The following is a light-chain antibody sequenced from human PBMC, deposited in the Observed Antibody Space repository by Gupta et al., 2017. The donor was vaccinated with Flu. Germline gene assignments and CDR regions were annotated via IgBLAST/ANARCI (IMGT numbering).Light chain of an antibody. CDR2: AAS. J-gene: IGKJ4*01. CDR3: QQGNNTPLT. Sequence: DTQMTQSPSSLSASVGDRVTITCRASQRIGTYVNWYQQKVGKAPNLLIYAASSLQSGVPSRFSGSGSGTDFTLTITSLQPEDSATYCCQQGNNTPLTFGGGTKVEIK. CDR1: QRIGTY. V-gene: IGKV1-39*01.